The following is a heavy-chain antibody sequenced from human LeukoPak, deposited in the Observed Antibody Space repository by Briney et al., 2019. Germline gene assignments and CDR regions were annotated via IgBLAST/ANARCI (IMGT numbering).Heavy chain of an antibody. CDR1: GGSISSHY. CDR3: ARDHDSSGYYDWFDP. Sequence: SETLSLTCTVSGGSISSHYWSWIRQPPGKGLEWIGYIYYSGSTNYTPSLKSRVTISVDTSKNQFSLKLSSVTAADTAVYYCARDHDSSGYYDWFDPWGQGTLVTVSS. D-gene: IGHD3-22*01. CDR2: IYYSGST. J-gene: IGHJ5*02. V-gene: IGHV4-59*11.